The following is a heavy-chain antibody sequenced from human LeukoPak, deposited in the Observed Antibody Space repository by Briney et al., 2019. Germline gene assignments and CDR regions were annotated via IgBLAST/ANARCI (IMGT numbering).Heavy chain of an antibody. V-gene: IGHV1-2*02. J-gene: IGHJ4*02. D-gene: IGHD6-6*01. Sequence: EASVKVSCKASRGTFGNSAIVWVRQAPGQGLEWMGWINPNSGGTNYAQKFQGRVTMTRDTSISTVYMEMSRLRSDDTAVYYCARESVPAVAARRGLNYWGQGTLVAVSS. CDR2: INPNSGGT. CDR3: ARESVPAVAARRGLNY. CDR1: RGTFGNSA.